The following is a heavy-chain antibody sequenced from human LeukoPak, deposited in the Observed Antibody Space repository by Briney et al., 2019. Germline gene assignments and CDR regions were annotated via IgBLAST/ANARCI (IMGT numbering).Heavy chain of an antibody. Sequence: GGSLRLSCAASGFTFSSYAMSWVRQAPGKGLEWVSAISGSGGSTYYADSVKGRFTISRDNSKNTLYLQMNSLRAEDTAVYYCTTDLPKSVSYYDSSNYYVGYYFDYWGQGTLVTVSS. V-gene: IGHV3-23*01. D-gene: IGHD3-22*01. CDR2: ISGSGGST. CDR3: TTDLPKSVSYYDSSNYYVGYYFDY. CDR1: GFTFSSYA. J-gene: IGHJ4*02.